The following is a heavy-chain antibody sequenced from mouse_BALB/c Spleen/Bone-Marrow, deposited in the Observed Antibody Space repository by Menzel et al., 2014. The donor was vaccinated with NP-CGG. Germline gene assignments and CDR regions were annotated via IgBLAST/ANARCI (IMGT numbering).Heavy chain of an antibody. D-gene: IGHD1-1*01. Sequence: VQLQPSGPELVKPGTSVKMSCKASGYTFTSYVIHWVKQKPGQGLEWIGYINPFNDGTKYNEKFKDKATLTSDKSSNTAYMELSSLTSEDSAVYYCARTGNYYGSSFDYWGQGTTLTVSS. CDR2: INPFNDGT. J-gene: IGHJ2*01. CDR3: ARTGNYYGSSFDY. CDR1: GYTFTSYV. V-gene: IGHV1-14*01.